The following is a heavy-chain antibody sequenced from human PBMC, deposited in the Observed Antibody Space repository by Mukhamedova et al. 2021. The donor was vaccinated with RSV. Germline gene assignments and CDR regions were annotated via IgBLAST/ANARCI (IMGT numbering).Heavy chain of an antibody. CDR3: ARAGRCLYYFDY. CDR2: INHSGST. V-gene: IGHV4-34*01. Sequence: WSGAINHSGSTNYNPSFKSRGTISVDTSKNQFSLKLSPVTAAHTAVVDCARAGRCLYYFDYWGQVTVV. J-gene: IGHJ4*02. D-gene: IGHD2-2*01.